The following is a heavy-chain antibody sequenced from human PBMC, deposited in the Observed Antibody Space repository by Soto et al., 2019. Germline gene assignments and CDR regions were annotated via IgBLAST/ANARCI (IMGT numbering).Heavy chain of an antibody. V-gene: IGHV1-69*12. CDR3: AREAVVVVAATRGWFFDL. Sequence: QVQLVQSGAEVKKPGSSVKVSCKASGGTFKTYAITWVRQAPGQGLEWMGGISPIIGTAKYAQKFQGRVTITADESTNTAYMELSSLRPEDTAVYYSAREAVVVVAATRGWFFDLWGRGTLVSVSS. CDR2: ISPIIGTA. D-gene: IGHD2-15*01. CDR1: GGTFKTYA. J-gene: IGHJ2*01.